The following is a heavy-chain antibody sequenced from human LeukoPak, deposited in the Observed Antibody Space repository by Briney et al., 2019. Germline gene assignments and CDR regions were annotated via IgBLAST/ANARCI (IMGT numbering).Heavy chain of an antibody. Sequence: GGSLRLSCAASGFTVSSNYMSWVRQAPGKGLEWVSVIYSGGSTYYADSVKGRFTISRDNSKNTLYLQMNSLRAEDTAVYYCARVGRRYSSRTPYADYWGQGTLVTVSS. CDR1: GFTVSSNY. D-gene: IGHD6-13*01. J-gene: IGHJ4*02. CDR3: ARVGRRYSSRTPYADY. CDR2: IYSGGST. V-gene: IGHV3-66*01.